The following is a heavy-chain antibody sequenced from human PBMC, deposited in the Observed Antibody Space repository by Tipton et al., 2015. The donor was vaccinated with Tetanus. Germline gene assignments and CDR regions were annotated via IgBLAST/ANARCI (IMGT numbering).Heavy chain of an antibody. Sequence: TLSLTCTVSGGSISDKKYYWGWIRQPPGKGLEWIASIYFQGSTYYSPSLKSRVSIAVDTSQTLFSPRLTSVTAADTAVYYCARHLYGYWFDPWGQGALVTVSS. D-gene: IGHD3-10*01. CDR3: ARHLYGYWFDP. CDR2: IYFQGST. CDR1: GGSISDKKYY. J-gene: IGHJ5*02. V-gene: IGHV4-39*02.